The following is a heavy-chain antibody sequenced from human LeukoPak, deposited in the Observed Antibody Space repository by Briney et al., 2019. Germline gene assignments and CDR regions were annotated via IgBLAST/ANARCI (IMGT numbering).Heavy chain of an antibody. D-gene: IGHD3-22*01. Sequence: ASVKVSCKASGYTFRNYGISWVRQAPGQGLEWMGWISAYNGDTHYAQKVQGRVIMTTDTSTSTAYMELRSLRSDDTAVYYCARLDSSATKDWYFDLWGRGTLVTVSS. CDR2: ISAYNGDT. J-gene: IGHJ2*01. V-gene: IGHV1-18*01. CDR1: GYTFRNYG. CDR3: ARLDSSATKDWYFDL.